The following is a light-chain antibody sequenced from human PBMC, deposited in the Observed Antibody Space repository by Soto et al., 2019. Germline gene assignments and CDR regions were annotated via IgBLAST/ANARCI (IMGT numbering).Light chain of an antibody. CDR3: QQYNSYWT. CDR2: DAS. CDR1: QDISNY. V-gene: IGKV1-5*01. Sequence: DIQMTQSPSSLSASVGDRVTITCQASQDISNYLKWYQQKPGKAPKLLIYDASSLESGVPSRFSGSGSGTEFTLTISSLQPDDFATYYCQQYNSYWTFGQGTKVDI. J-gene: IGKJ1*01.